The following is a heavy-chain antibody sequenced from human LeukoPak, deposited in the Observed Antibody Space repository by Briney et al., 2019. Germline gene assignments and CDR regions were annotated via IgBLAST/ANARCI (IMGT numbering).Heavy chain of an antibody. CDR3: ATSDKGDPFNE. CDR1: GFTVTTSY. Sequence: RGSLTLACAASGFTVTTSYMNCVRQAPGQGREWVSPIYGGGSTHYTVSVKGRFTISRDTSKNTLYLQRNSLRAEDAAVYYCATSDKGDPFNEWSEGTLV. J-gene: IGHJ4*02. CDR2: IYGGGST. D-gene: IGHD4-17*01. V-gene: IGHV3-53*01.